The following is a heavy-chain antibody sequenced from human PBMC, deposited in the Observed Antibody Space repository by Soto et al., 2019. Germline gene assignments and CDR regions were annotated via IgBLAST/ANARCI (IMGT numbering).Heavy chain of an antibody. V-gene: IGHV4-30-4*01. J-gene: IGHJ4*02. CDR1: GGSISSAAYC. CDR2: IYDGGTT. D-gene: IGHD7-27*01. Sequence: SETLSLTCTVSGGSISSAAYCWSWIRQSPDKGLEWIGHIYDGGTTYSSPSLKGRVTISADTSETQFSLKLNSVSAADTAVYYCARGPSGDNVDYWGQGIQVT. CDR3: ARGPSGDNVDY.